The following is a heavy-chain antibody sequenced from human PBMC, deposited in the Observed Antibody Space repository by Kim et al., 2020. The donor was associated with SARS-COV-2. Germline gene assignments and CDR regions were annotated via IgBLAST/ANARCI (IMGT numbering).Heavy chain of an antibody. Sequence: GGSLRLSCAASGFTFSSYGMHWVRQAPGKGLEWVAVIWYDGSNKYYADSVKGRFTISRDNSKNTLYLQMNSLRAEDTAVYYCARDGGYSYGDSNYYYYGMDVWGRGTTVTVSS. V-gene: IGHV3-33*08. J-gene: IGHJ6*02. CDR3: ARDGGYSYGDSNYYYYGMDV. D-gene: IGHD5-18*01. CDR2: IWYDGSNK. CDR1: GFTFSSYG.